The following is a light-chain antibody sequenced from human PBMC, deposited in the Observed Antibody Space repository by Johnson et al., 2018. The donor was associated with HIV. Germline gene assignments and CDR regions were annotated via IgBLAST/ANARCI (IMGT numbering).Light chain of an antibody. CDR1: SSNIGNNY. Sequence: QSVLTQPPSVSAAPGQKVTISCSGSSSNIGNNYVSWYQQLPGTAPKLLIYENNKRPSGIPDRFSGSKSGTSATLGITGLQTGDEADYYCGTWDSSLNAGVFRTGTSVT. CDR2: ENN. CDR3: GTWDSSLNAGV. J-gene: IGLJ1*01. V-gene: IGLV1-51*02.